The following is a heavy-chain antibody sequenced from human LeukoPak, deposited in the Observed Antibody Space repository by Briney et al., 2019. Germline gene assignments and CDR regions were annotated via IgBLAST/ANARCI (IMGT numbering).Heavy chain of an antibody. CDR3: ARTLIEVAGTHFFDY. D-gene: IGHD6-19*01. Sequence: ASVKVSCKASGYTFTGCYMHWVRQAPGQGLEWMGRINPNSGGTNYAQKFQGRVTMTRDTSISTAYMELSRLRSDDTAVYYCARTLIEVAGTHFFDYWGQGTLVTVSS. CDR2: INPNSGGT. V-gene: IGHV1-2*06. J-gene: IGHJ4*02. CDR1: GYTFTGCY.